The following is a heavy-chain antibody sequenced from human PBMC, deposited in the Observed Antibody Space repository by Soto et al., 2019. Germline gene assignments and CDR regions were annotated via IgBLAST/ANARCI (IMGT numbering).Heavy chain of an antibody. CDR3: AKEVTSYGYSGLDY. Sequence: GGSLRLSCAASGFTFSTYAINWVRRAPGKGLEWVSSITGNSDNTFYADSVRGRFTISRDNSKNTLYLQMNHLRAEDTAVYFCAKEVTSYGYSGLDYWGQGTLVTVSS. CDR2: ITGNSDNT. J-gene: IGHJ4*02. CDR1: GFTFSTYA. D-gene: IGHD3-16*01. V-gene: IGHV3-23*01.